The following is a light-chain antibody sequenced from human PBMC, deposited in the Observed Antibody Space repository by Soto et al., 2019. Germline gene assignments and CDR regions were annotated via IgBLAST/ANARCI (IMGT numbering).Light chain of an antibody. CDR3: QSYDSTLSGSWV. J-gene: IGLJ3*02. Sequence: QSVLTQPPSVSGAPGQRVTISCTGSSSNIGAGYDVHWYQHLPGTAPKLLIYVNNNRPSGVPDRFSGSKSGTSASLAITGLQAEDEADYYGQSYDSTLSGSWVFGGGTKLTVL. V-gene: IGLV1-40*01. CDR1: SSNIGAGYD. CDR2: VNN.